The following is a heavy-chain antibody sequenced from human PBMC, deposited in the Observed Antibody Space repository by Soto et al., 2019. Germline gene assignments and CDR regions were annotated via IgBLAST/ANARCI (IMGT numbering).Heavy chain of an antibody. CDR2: IKSKTDGGTT. CDR3: TAISGPQDFYYFDY. J-gene: IGHJ4*02. V-gene: IGHV3-15*07. CDR1: GFTFSNAW. D-gene: IGHD2-15*01. Sequence: PGGSLRLSCAASGFTFSNAWMNWVRQAPGKGLEWVGRIKSKTDGGTTDYAAPVKGRFTISRDDSKNTLYLQMNSLKTEDTAAYYCTAISGPQDFYYFDYWGQGTLVTVSS.